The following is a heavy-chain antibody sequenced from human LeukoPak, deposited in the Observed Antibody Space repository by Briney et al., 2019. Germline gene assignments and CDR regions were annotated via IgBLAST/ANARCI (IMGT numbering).Heavy chain of an antibody. V-gene: IGHV4-59*13. J-gene: IGHJ5*02. CDR3: ARNAGDL. CDR2: IYYSGST. CDR1: GGSLNNYY. Sequence: SETLSLTCTVSGGSLNNYYWGWIRQAAGRGLEWIAYIYYSGSTNYSPSLKSRVTISLDTSKNQFSLKLNSVTAADTAIYYCARNAGDLWGQGTLVTVSS.